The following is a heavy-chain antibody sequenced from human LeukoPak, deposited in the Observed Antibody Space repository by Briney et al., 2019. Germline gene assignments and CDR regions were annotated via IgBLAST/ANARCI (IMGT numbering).Heavy chain of an antibody. D-gene: IGHD6-25*01. CDR2: IIPILGIA. CDR3: ARRSSALDAFDI. J-gene: IGHJ3*02. V-gene: IGHV1-69*02. Sequence: ASVKVSCKASGGTFSSYTISWVRQAPRQGLEWMGRIIPILGIANYAQKFQGRVTITADKSTSTAYMELSSLRSEDTAVYYCARRSSALDAFDIWGQGTMVTVSS. CDR1: GGTFSSYT.